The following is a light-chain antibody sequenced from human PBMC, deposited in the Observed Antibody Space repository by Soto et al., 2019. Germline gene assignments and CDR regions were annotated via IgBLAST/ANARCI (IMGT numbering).Light chain of an antibody. CDR3: QQYYTTPWT. CDR1: QTVLYSSNNKNY. V-gene: IGKV4-1*01. Sequence: DIVMTQSPDSLPVSLGERATINCKSSQTVLYSSNNKNYLTWYQQKPGQPPKLLIYWASTRESGVPDRFSGSWSGTNFTLTISSLQAEDVAVYYCQQYYTTPWTFGQGTKVDIK. CDR2: WAS. J-gene: IGKJ1*01.